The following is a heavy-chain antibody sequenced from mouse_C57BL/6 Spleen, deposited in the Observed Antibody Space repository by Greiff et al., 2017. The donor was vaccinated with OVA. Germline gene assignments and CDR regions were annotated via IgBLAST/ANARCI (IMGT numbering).Heavy chain of an antibody. CDR1: GYTFTSYW. J-gene: IGHJ3*01. CDR2: IDPNSGGT. V-gene: IGHV1-72*01. CDR3: ARMEFAY. Sequence: QVQLQQPGAELVKPGASVKLSCKASGYTFTSYWMHWVKQRPGRGLEWIGRIDPNSGGTKYNEKFKSKATLTVDKPTSTSYMQLSILTSEDSAVYYCARMEFAYWGQGTLVTVSA.